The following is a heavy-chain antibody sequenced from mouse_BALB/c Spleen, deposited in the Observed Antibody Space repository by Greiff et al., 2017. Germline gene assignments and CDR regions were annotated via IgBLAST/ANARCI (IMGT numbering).Heavy chain of an antibody. J-gene: IGHJ1*01. CDR1: GFTFSSYA. CDR3: ARVLNYGGSSRYWYLDV. CDR2: ISSGGST. D-gene: IGHD1-1*01. Sequence: EVKLVESGGGLVKPGGSLKLSCAASGFTFSSYAMSWVRQTPEKRLEWVASISSGGSTYYPDSVKGRFTISRDNARNILYLHMSSLRSEDTAMYYCARVLNYGGSSRYWYLDVWGAGTTVTVSS. V-gene: IGHV5-6-5*01.